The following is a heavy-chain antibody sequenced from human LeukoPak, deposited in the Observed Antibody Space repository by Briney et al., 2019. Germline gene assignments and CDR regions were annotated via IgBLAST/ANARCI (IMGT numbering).Heavy chain of an antibody. CDR1: GFTFTSYA. D-gene: IGHD3-10*01. V-gene: IGHV3-23*01. CDR3: ARDSGSGSYYKGYFDY. J-gene: IGHJ4*02. Sequence: GGTLRLSCAASGFTFTSYAMSWVRQAPGKGLEWVSSISGSGGGTFYADSVKGRFTISRDNSKNTLYLQMNSLRAEDTAVYYCARDSGSGSYYKGYFDYWGQGTLVTVSS. CDR2: ISGSGGGT.